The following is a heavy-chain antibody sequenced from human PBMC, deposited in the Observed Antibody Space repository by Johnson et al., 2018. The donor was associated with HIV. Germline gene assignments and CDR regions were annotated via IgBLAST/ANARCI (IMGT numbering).Heavy chain of an antibody. CDR3: AKDERYYDSSAFEI. D-gene: IGHD3-22*01. J-gene: IGHJ3*02. CDR2: IYSGGST. Sequence: VQLVESGGGLVQPGGSLRLSCAASGFTFSSYAMSWVRQAPGKGLEWVSVIYSGGSTYYADSVKGRFTISRDNSKNTRYLQMKSLKAEDTAVYYCAKDERYYDSSAFEIWGQGTMVTVSS. CDR1: GFTFSSYA. V-gene: IGHV3-23*03.